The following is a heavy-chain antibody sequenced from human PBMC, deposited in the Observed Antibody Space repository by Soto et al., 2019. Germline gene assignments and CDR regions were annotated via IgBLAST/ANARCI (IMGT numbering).Heavy chain of an antibody. CDR2: STPVFGTA. J-gene: IGHJ4*02. Sequence: SVKVSCKTSGGTFSSYTIDWVRQAPGQGLEWMGGSTPVFGTANYAQKFQGRITITADESTRTAYMELRSLRSEDTAVYYCARGVHYDSSGYYYFYWGPGTLVTVSS. CDR1: GGTFSSYT. CDR3: ARGVHYDSSGYYYFY. D-gene: IGHD3-22*01. V-gene: IGHV1-69*13.